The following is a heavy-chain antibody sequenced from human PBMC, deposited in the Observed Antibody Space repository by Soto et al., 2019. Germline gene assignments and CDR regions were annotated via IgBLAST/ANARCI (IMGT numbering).Heavy chain of an antibody. D-gene: IGHD4-17*01. CDR3: AKILQLGDYAFYYYGMDV. J-gene: IGHJ6*02. CDR2: ISYDGSNK. CDR1: GFTFSNYG. V-gene: IGHV3-30*18. Sequence: QVQLVESGGGVVQPGRSLRLSCAASGFTFSNYGMHWVRQAPGKGLEWVAVISYDGSNKYYSYSVKGRFTISRDNSKNTLYLQMNSLRAEDTAVYYCAKILQLGDYAFYYYGMDVWGQGTTVTVSS.